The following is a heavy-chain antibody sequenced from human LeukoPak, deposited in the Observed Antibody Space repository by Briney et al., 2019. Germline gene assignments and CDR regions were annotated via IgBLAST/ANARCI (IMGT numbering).Heavy chain of an antibody. CDR1: GYTFTSHG. V-gene: IGHV1-18*01. CDR3: AKVHCISTNSNHIWTYFDY. CDR2: ISVNNGYT. Sequence: ASVKVSCKAAGYTFTSHGFIWLRQAPGQGLEWMGWISVNNGYTKYAQELQGRVTMTTDTSTSTAYMELRSLRSDDTAVYYCAKVHCISTNSNHIWTYFDYWGQGTLVTVSS. D-gene: IGHD2-2*01. J-gene: IGHJ4*02.